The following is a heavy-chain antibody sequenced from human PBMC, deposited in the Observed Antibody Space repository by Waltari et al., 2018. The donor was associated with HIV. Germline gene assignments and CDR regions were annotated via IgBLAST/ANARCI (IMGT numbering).Heavy chain of an antibody. V-gene: IGHV3-7*04. Sequence: EVQLVESGGGLVQPGGSLRLSCVASGFTFSTYWMSWVRQAPGKGLEWVANIKQDATEKYFVDSVKGRFTISRDNANNSLYLQMNSLRAEDTAVYYCARAYHDYVWGSYRPYGGAFDVWGQGTLVTVSS. CDR3: ARAYHDYVWGSYRPYGGAFDV. CDR1: GFTFSTYW. D-gene: IGHD3-16*02. J-gene: IGHJ3*01. CDR2: IKQDATEK.